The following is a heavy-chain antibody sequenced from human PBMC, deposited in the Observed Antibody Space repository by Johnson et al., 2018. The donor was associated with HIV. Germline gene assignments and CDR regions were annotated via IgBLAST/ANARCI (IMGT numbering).Heavy chain of an antibody. CDR3: ARVQVAMATIGYAFGI. CDR2: ISSDESNK. D-gene: IGHD5-12*01. J-gene: IGHJ3*02. CDR1: GFTFSTYA. V-gene: IGHV3-30*04. Sequence: QEKLVESGGGVVQPGRSLRLSCAASGFTFSTYAMHWVRQAPGKGLEWVAVISSDESNKYYADSVKGRFTISRDNSKNTLYLQMNSLRAEDTALYYCARVQVAMATIGYAFGIWGQGTMVTVSS.